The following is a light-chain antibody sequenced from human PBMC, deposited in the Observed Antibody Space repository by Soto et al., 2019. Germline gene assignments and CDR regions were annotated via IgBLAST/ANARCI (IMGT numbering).Light chain of an antibody. V-gene: IGLV1-40*01. J-gene: IGLJ2*01. CDR3: QSYDSSLSVVI. CDR1: SSTIGAGYD. Sequence: QSVLAQPPSVSGAPGQRVTISCTGSSSTIGAGYDVHWYRQLPGTAPKLLIYGNNNRPSGVPDRFSGSKSGTSASLAITGLQAEDEADYYCQSYDSSLSVVIFGGGTKVTVL. CDR2: GNN.